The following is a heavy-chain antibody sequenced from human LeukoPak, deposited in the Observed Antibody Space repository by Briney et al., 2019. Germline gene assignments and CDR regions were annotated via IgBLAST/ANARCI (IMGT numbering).Heavy chain of an antibody. CDR2: IRTKPNNYGT. CDR3: AREYLEVGATVYDAFDI. CDR1: GFTFSTSA. Sequence: GGSLRLSCAASGFTFSTSAMHWVRQASGKGLEWVGRIRTKPNNYGTTYAASVKGRFTISRDDSKNTAYLQMNSLKTEDTAVYYCAREYLEVGATVYDAFDIWGQGTMVTVSS. V-gene: IGHV3-73*01. D-gene: IGHD1-26*01. J-gene: IGHJ3*02.